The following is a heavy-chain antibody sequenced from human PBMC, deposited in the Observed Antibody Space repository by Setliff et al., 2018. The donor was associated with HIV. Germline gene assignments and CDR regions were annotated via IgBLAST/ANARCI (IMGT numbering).Heavy chain of an antibody. CDR1: GGSFSGFY. V-gene: IGHV4-34*01. D-gene: IGHD3-10*01. CDR2: VTHSGTT. CDR3: ARHFPSISLFFGDPGPFDR. Sequence: SETLSLTCAVYGGSFSGFYWTFIRQSPGKGLEWIGEVTHSGTTTYDPSLKSRITISVDTSTNQFSLKLTSVTAADTAVYFCARHFPSISLFFGDPGPFDRWGQGALVTVSS. J-gene: IGHJ4*02.